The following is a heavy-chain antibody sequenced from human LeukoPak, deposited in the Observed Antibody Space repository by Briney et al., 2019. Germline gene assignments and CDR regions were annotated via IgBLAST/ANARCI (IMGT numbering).Heavy chain of an antibody. CDR1: GGSISSSSYY. J-gene: IGHJ5*02. V-gene: IGHV4-39*07. CDR2: FYYSGTS. CDR3: ARSYDILTGYYHNWFDP. D-gene: IGHD3-9*01. Sequence: SETLSLTCTVSGGSISSSSYYWGWIRQPPGKGLEWIGSFYYSGTSYYNPSLKSQVTMSADTSKNQLSLELRSVTAADTAVYYCARSYDILTGYYHNWFDPWGQGTLVTVSS.